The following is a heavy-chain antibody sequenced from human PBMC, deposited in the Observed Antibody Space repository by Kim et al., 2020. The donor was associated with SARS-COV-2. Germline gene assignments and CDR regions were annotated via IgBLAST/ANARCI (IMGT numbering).Heavy chain of an antibody. V-gene: IGHV1-3*01. CDR3: ARDLRSSGYLVLHYYYGMDV. CDR2: INAGNGNT. CDR1: GYTFTSYA. Sequence: ASVKVSCKASGYTFTSYAMHWVRQAPGQRLEWMGWINAGNGNTKYSQKFQGRVTITRDTSASTAYMELSSLRSEDTAVYYCARDLRSSGYLVLHYYYGMDVWGQGATVTVSS. J-gene: IGHJ6*02. D-gene: IGHD3-22*01.